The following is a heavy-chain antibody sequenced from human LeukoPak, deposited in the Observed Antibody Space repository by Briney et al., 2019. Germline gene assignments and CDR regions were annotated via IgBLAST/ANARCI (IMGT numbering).Heavy chain of an antibody. CDR3: ASGDYYDSSGYYYN. Sequence: ASVKVSCEASGYTFTSYGISWVRQAPGQGLEWMGWISAYNGNTNYAQKLQGRVTMTTDTSTSTAYMELRSLRSDDTAVYYCASGDYYDSSGYYYNWGQGTLVTVSS. CDR1: GYTFTSYG. V-gene: IGHV1-18*01. CDR2: ISAYNGNT. D-gene: IGHD3-22*01. J-gene: IGHJ4*02.